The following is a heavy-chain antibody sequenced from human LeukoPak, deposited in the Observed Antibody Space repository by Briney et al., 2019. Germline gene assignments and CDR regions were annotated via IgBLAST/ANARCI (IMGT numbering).Heavy chain of an antibody. CDR3: ARVPNYYDSSGYYPFDY. D-gene: IGHD3-22*01. CDR2: INPSGGST. J-gene: IGHJ4*02. Sequence: ASVKVSCKASGYTFTGYYMHWVRQAPGQGLEWMGIINPSGGSTSYAQKFQGRVTMTRDTSTSTVYMELSSLRSEDTAVYYCARVPNYYDSSGYYPFDYWGQGTLVTVSS. CDR1: GYTFTGYY. V-gene: IGHV1-46*01.